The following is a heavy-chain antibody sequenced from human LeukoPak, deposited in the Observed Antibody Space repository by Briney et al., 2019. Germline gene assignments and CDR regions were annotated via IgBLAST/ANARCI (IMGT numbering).Heavy chain of an antibody. CDR1: GYTFTSCG. J-gene: IGHJ4*02. V-gene: IGHV1-18*04. Sequence: ASVKVSCKASGYTFTSCGISRVRQAPGQGLEWMGWISVYNGNTNYAQKLQGRVTMTTDTSTSTAYMELRSLRSDDTAVYYCARGDIVVETPPTNWGQGTLVTVSS. CDR2: ISVYNGNT. CDR3: ARGDIVVETPPTN. D-gene: IGHD2-2*01.